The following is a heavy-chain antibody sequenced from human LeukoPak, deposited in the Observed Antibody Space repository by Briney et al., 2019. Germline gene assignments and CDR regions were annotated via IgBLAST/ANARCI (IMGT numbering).Heavy chain of an antibody. Sequence: SETLSLTCTVSGGSISSSSYYWGWIRQPPGKGLEWIGSIYYNGSTNYNPSLKSRVTISVDTSKNQFSLKLSSVTAADTAVYYCARRWGAGTFDPWGQGTLVTVSS. CDR2: IYYNGST. CDR3: ARRWGAGTFDP. J-gene: IGHJ5*02. V-gene: IGHV4-39*07. D-gene: IGHD3-16*01. CDR1: GGSISSSSYY.